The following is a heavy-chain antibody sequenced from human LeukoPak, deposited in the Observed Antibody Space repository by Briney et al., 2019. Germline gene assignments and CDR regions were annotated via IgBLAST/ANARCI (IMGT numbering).Heavy chain of an antibody. J-gene: IGHJ3*02. CDR2: INHSGST. D-gene: IGHD3-10*01. CDR3: ARGTTYYSSFDAFDI. CDR1: GGSISSSSYY. V-gene: IGHV4-39*07. Sequence: SETLSLTCTVSGGSISSSSYYWGWIRQPPGKGLKWIGEINHSGSTNYNPPLKSRVTISVDTSKNQFSLKLSSVTAADTAVYYCARGTTYYSSFDAFDIWGQGTMVTVSS.